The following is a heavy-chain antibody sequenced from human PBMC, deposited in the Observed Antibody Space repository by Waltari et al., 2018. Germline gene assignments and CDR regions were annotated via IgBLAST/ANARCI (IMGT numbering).Heavy chain of an antibody. J-gene: IGHJ6*02. CDR1: GFTFSSYG. D-gene: IGHD3-10*01. CDR3: AKEITMVRGVIITWNYYGMDV. Sequence: QVQLVESGGGVVQPGRSLRLSCAASGFTFSSYGMHWVRQAPGKGLEWVAVISYDGSNKYYADSVKGRFTISRDNSKNTLYLQMNSLRAEDTAVYYCAKEITMVRGVIITWNYYGMDVWGQGTTVTVSS. CDR2: ISYDGSNK. V-gene: IGHV3-30*18.